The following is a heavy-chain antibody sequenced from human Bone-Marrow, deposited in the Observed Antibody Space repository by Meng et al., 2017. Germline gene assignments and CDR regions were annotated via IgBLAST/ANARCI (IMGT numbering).Heavy chain of an antibody. CDR1: GGSFSGYY. CDR3: ARGVYLGY. Sequence: GSLRLSCAVYGGSFSGYYWSWIRQPPGKGLEWIGEINHSGSTNYNPSLKSRVTISVDTSKNQFSLKLSSVTAADTAVYYCARGVYLGYWDQGTLVTVSS. V-gene: IGHV4-34*01. J-gene: IGHJ4*02. CDR2: INHSGST.